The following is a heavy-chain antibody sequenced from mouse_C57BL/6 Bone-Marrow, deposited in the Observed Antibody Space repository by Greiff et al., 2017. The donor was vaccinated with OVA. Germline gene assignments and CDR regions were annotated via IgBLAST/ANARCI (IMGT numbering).Heavy chain of an antibody. CDR2: ISSGSSTI. CDR3: ARGGGFAY. Sequence: DVHLVESGGGLVKPGGSLKLSCAASGFTFSDYGMHWVRQAPEKGLEWVAYISSGSSTIYYADTVKGRFTISSDNAKNTLFLQMTSLRSEDTAMYYCARGGGFAYWGQGTLVTVSA. V-gene: IGHV5-17*01. J-gene: IGHJ3*01. CDR1: GFTFSDYG.